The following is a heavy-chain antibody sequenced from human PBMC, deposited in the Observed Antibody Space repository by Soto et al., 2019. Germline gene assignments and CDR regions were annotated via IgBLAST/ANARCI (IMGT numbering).Heavy chain of an antibody. J-gene: IGHJ6*02. CDR3: TTSGYAEVYYYYYYGMDV. CDR1: GFTFSNAW. Sequence: PVGSLRLSCAASGFTFSNAWMSWVRQAPGKGLEWVGRIKSKTDGGTTDYAAPVKGRFTISRDDSKNTLYLQMNSLKTEDTAVYYCTTSGYAEVYYYYYYGMDVWGQGTTVTVSS. V-gene: IGHV3-15*01. D-gene: IGHD5-12*01. CDR2: IKSKTDGGTT.